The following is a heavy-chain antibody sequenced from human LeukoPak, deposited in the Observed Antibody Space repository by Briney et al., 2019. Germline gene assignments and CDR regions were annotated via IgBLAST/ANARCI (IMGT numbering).Heavy chain of an antibody. Sequence: SVKVSFKASVVTFCSDAISWGRQGPGHRLEWMGGIIPIFGTANYAQKFQGRVTITTDESTSTAYMELSSLRSEDTAVYYCAREYSGYDSAFDIWGQGTMVTVSS. V-gene: IGHV1-69*05. CDR2: IIPIFGTA. J-gene: IGHJ3*02. CDR1: VVTFCSDA. CDR3: AREYSGYDSAFDI. D-gene: IGHD5-12*01.